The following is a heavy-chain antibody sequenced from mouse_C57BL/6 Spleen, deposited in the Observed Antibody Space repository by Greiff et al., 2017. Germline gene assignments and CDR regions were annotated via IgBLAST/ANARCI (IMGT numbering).Heavy chain of an antibody. J-gene: IGHJ2*01. V-gene: IGHV5-17*01. CDR1: GFTFSDYG. CDR2: ISSGSSTI. CDR3: AREGYGNYGGY. D-gene: IGHD2-1*01. Sequence: DVMLVESGGGLVKPGGSLKLSCAASGFTFSDYGMHWVRQASEKGLEWVAYISSGSSTIYYADTVKGRFTISRDNAKKTLFLQMTSLRSEDTAMYYCAREGYGNYGGYWGQGTTLTVSS.